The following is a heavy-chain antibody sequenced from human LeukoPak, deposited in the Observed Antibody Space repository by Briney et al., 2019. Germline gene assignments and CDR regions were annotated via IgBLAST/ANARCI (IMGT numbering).Heavy chain of an antibody. J-gene: IGHJ4*02. CDR3: ARGKEYFDWLLRAYYFDY. D-gene: IGHD3-9*01. CDR1: GFTFSSYW. V-gene: IGHV3-7*01. CDR2: IKKDGSEK. Sequence: GGSLRLSCAASGFTFSSYWMSWVRQAPGKGLEWVANIKKDGSEKYYVDSVKGRFTISRDNGKNALYLQMNSLRAEDTAVYYCARGKEYFDWLLRAYYFDYWGQGTLVTVSS.